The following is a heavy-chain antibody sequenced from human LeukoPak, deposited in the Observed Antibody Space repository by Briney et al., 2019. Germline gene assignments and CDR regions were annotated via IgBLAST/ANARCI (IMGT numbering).Heavy chain of an antibody. CDR1: GLTFSSYG. CDR3: VREGFYFFDF. V-gene: IGHV3-23*01. Sequence: GGSLRLSCAASGLTFSSYGMSWVRQAPGRGLEWVSAISTTGGTTYYADSVRGRFTIFRDNAKDSVYLQMNSLRAEDSATYYCVREGFYFFDFWGQGTLVTVSS. J-gene: IGHJ4*01. CDR2: ISTTGGTT.